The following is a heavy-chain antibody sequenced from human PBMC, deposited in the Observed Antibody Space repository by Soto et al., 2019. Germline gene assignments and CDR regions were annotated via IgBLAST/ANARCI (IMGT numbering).Heavy chain of an antibody. J-gene: IGHJ4*02. D-gene: IGHD1-1*01. CDR2: ISGTGADS. Sequence: EVQLVESGGGLEQPGGSLRLACAASGFTLSTYAMSWVRQTPGKGLEWVSHISGTGADSQYADPVKGRFTISRDNAKNMLFLQMNSLRVEDAAVYYCARAGYNPLPFDYWGQGTPVTVSS. V-gene: IGHV3-23*04. CDR3: ARAGYNPLPFDY. CDR1: GFTLSTYA.